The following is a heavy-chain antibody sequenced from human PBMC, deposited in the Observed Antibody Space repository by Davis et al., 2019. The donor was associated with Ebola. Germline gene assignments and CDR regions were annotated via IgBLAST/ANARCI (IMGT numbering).Heavy chain of an antibody. V-gene: IGHV3-66*01. Sequence: GESLKISCAASGFTFSSYAMSWVRQAPGKGLEWVSIIHDNSVTAYSNSVKGRFIISRDISRNTLHLQMDSLRVEDTAVYYCANRDSWGRGTLVTVSS. CDR3: ANRDS. CDR2: IHDNSVT. CDR1: GFTFSSYA. J-gene: IGHJ4*02.